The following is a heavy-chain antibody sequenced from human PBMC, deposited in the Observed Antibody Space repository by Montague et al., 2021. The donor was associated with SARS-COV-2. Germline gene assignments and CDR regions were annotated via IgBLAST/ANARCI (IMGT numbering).Heavy chain of an antibody. CDR1: GGSLSSGGYY. CDR2: FYYSGST. J-gene: IGHJ6*02. D-gene: IGHD3/OR15-3a*01. CDR3: ARGLGRTGYYYGLDV. V-gene: IGHV4-31*03. Sequence: SLSLTYTVSGGSLSSGGYYWSWIRQLPGKGLEWLGYFYYSGSTYYNPPLKSRVFISADMSKNQFFLNLTSVTAADAAVYYCARGLGRTGYYYGLDVWGQGTTVTVSS.